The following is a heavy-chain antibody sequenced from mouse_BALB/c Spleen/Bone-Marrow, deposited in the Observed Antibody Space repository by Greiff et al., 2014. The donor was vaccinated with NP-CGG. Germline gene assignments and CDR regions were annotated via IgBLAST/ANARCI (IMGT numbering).Heavy chain of an antibody. J-gene: IGHJ1*01. CDR1: GYTFSSYW. D-gene: IGHD1-1*01. CDR2: ILPGSGST. V-gene: IGHV1-9*01. CDR3: AREDGLWYFDV. Sequence: LQESGAEQMKPGASVKISCKATGYTFSSYWIEWVKQRPGHGLEWIGEILPGSGSTNYNEKFKGKATFTADTSSNTAYMQLSSLTSEDSAVYYCAREDGLWYFDVWGAGTTVTVSS.